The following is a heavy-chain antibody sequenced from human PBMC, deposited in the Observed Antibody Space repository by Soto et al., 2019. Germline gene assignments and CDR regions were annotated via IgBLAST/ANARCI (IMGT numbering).Heavy chain of an antibody. J-gene: IGHJ4*02. V-gene: IGHV3-74*01. CDR3: ARGAFHNYYVDS. CDR1: GFTFSTYW. Sequence: EVQLVESGGDSVQPGGSLRLSCAASGFTFSTYWMHWVRQAPGEGLVWVSRTKGDGSSTSSADSVEGRFTISRDNAKNTVYLHMNSLRADDTAVYYCARGAFHNYYVDSWGQGTLVTVSS. CDR2: TKGDGSST. D-gene: IGHD3-3*02.